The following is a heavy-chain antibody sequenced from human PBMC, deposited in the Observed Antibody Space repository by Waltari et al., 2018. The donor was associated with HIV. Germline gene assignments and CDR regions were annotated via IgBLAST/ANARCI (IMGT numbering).Heavy chain of an antibody. D-gene: IGHD3-22*01. Sequence: EVQLVESGGGLIQPGGSLRLSCAASGFTFSSHYMSWVRQAPGKGLEWVSVIYSSGKTYYADSVKGRFTISRDNSKNTLYLQMNRLRVEDTAVYYCDMYYYDSSGYSAAVWGQGTTVTVSS. V-gene: IGHV3-53*01. CDR2: IYSSGKT. CDR1: GFTFSSHY. J-gene: IGHJ6*02. CDR3: DMYYYDSSGYSAAV.